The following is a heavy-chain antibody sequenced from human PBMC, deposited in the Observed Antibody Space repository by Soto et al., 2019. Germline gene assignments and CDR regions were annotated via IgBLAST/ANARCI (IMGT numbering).Heavy chain of an antibody. CDR2: ISTGGDTI. CDR1: GFTFSDYY. Sequence: GGSLRLSCAASGFTFSDYYMSWIRQAPGKGLEWVSYISTGGDTIYYADSVKGRFTISRDNAKKSVYLQMDSLRTEDTAVYYCTRPYPVSPNWGQGTLVTVSS. D-gene: IGHD2-8*01. J-gene: IGHJ4*02. CDR3: TRPYPVSPN. V-gene: IGHV3-11*01.